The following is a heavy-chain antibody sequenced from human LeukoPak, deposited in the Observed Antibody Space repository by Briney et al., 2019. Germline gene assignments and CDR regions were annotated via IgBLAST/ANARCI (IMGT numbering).Heavy chain of an antibody. CDR1: GGSISSYY. CDR3: ARGPPRTGRERYFDA. CDR2: IYYSGST. D-gene: IGHD1-1*01. J-gene: IGHJ4*02. Sequence: SETLSLTCTVSGGSISSYYWSWIRQPPGKGLEWIGYIYYSGSTNYNPSLKSRVTISVDTSKNQFSLKLSSVTAADTAVYYCARGPPRTGRERYFDAWGQGTLVSVSS. V-gene: IGHV4-59*01.